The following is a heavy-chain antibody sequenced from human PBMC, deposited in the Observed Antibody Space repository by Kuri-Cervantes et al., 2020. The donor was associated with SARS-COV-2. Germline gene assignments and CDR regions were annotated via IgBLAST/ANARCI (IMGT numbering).Heavy chain of an antibody. Sequence: ESLKISCAVYGGSFSGYYWSWIRQPPGKGLEWIGEINHSGSTNYNPSLKSRVTISVDTSKNQFSLRLSSVTAADTAVYYCARGPELGHFFDYWGQGTLVTVSS. CDR1: GGSFSGYY. V-gene: IGHV4-34*01. CDR3: ARGPELGHFFDY. D-gene: IGHD7-27*01. J-gene: IGHJ4*02. CDR2: INHSGST.